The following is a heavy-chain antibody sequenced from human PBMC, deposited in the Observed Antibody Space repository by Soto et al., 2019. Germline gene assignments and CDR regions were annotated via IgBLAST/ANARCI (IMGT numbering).Heavy chain of an antibody. CDR3: ARDRMVRGVIPHYFDY. CDR1: GFTFSSYW. Sequence: ESGGGLVQPGGSLRLSCAASGFTFSSYWMSWVRQAPGKGLEWVANIKQDGSEKYYVDSVKGRFTISRDNAKNSLYLQMNSLRAEDTAVYYCARDRMVRGVIPHYFDYWGQGTLVTVSS. J-gene: IGHJ4*02. D-gene: IGHD3-10*01. V-gene: IGHV3-7*01. CDR2: IKQDGSEK.